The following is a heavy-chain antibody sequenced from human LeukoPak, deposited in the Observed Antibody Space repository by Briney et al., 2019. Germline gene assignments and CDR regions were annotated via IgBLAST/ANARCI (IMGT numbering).Heavy chain of an antibody. CDR3: ARAPSGENYFPWYFDL. CDR2: ITRQSTYI. V-gene: IGHV3-21*01. CDR1: GSTFSTSS. D-gene: IGHD2/OR15-2a*01. Sequence: PGGSLRLSCAASGSTFSTSSLNWVRQAPGKGLEWVSSITRQSTYIYYADSMKGRFTISRDGAKNSLYLQMNSLRADDTAVYYCARAPSGENYFPWYFDLWGRGTLVTVSS. J-gene: IGHJ2*01.